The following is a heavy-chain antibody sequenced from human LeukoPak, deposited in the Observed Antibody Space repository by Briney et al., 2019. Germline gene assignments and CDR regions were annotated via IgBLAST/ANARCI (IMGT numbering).Heavy chain of an antibody. D-gene: IGHD3-22*01. CDR2: IYSGGST. CDR1: GLTVTSNY. J-gene: IGHJ4*02. V-gene: IGHV3-66*01. CDR3: ARGAGYYDSSGYFDF. Sequence: GGSLRLSCAASGLTVTSNYMTWVRQAPGKGLEWVSVIYSGGSTYYADSVKGRFTISRDNSKNTLYLQMNSLRAEDTAVYYCARGAGYYDSSGYFDFWGQGTLVTVSS.